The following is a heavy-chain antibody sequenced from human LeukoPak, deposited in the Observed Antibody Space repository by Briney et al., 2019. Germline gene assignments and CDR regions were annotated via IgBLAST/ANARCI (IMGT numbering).Heavy chain of an antibody. J-gene: IGHJ4*02. CDR3: ARGSDGWFAFDY. V-gene: IGHV3-66*01. D-gene: IGHD6-19*01. CDR1: EFTVSTNY. Sequence: GGSLRLSCAASEFTVSTNYMTWVRQAPGKGLEWVSIIYSAGGKYYADSVKGRFTISRDNSKHTLYLQMNSLRGDDTAVYYCARGSDGWFAFDYWGQGILVTVSS. CDR2: IYSAGGK.